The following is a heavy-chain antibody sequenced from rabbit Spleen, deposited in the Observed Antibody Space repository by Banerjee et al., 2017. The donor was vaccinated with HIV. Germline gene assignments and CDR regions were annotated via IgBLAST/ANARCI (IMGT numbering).Heavy chain of an antibody. CDR1: GFSFSNKAV. CDR3: ARDLVAVIGWNFNL. V-gene: IGHV1S45*01. J-gene: IGHJ4*01. Sequence: QEQLVESGGGLVKPEGSLKLSCTASGFSFSNKAVMCWVRQAPGKGLEWIACIDSGSRDFTYSASWAQGRFTISKTSSTTVTLQMTSLTVADRATYFCARDLVAVIGWNFNLWGPGTLVTVS. D-gene: IGHD1-1*01. CDR2: IDSGSRDFT.